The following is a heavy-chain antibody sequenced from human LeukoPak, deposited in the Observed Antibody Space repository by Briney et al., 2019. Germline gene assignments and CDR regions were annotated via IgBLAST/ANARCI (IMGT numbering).Heavy chain of an antibody. CDR3: ARFGFDWLIDY. V-gene: IGHV1-46*01. J-gene: IGHJ4*02. Sequence: GASVKVSCKASGYTFTSYYMYWVRQAPGQGLEWMGIINPSGGSTSYAQKFQGRVTMTRDTSTSTVYMELSSLRSEDTAVYYCARFGFDWLIDYWGQGTLVTVSS. CDR2: INPSGGST. D-gene: IGHD3-9*01. CDR1: GYTFTSYY.